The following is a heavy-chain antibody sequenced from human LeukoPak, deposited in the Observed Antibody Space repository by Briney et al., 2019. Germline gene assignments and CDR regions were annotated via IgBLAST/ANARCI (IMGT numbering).Heavy chain of an antibody. Sequence: PGGSLRLSCAAFGFTFSSYDMHWVRQATGKGLEWVSAIGTAGDTYYPGSVKGRFTISRENAKNSLYLQMNSLRAGDTAVYYCARGIGGSYPGDYWGQGTLVTVSS. V-gene: IGHV3-13*01. CDR3: ARGIGGSYPGDY. D-gene: IGHD1-26*01. CDR1: GFTFSSYD. J-gene: IGHJ4*02. CDR2: IGTAGDT.